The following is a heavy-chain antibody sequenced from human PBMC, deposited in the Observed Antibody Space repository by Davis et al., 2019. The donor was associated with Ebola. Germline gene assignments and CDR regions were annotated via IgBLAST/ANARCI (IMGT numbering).Heavy chain of an antibody. J-gene: IGHJ4*02. CDR2: ISGSGGST. Sequence: PGGSLRLSCTDSVITFSSFAMTWVRQAPGKGLEWVSAISGSGGSTYYADSVKGRFTISRDNSKNTLYLQMNSLRAEDTAVYYCARERITMVRGVSYFDYWGQGTLVTVSS. D-gene: IGHD3-10*01. V-gene: IGHV3-23*01. CDR1: VITFSSFA. CDR3: ARERITMVRGVSYFDY.